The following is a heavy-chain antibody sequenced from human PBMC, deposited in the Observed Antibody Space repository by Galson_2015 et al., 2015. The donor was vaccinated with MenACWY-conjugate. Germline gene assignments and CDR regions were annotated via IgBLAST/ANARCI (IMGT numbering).Heavy chain of an antibody. J-gene: IGHJ6*02. D-gene: IGHD1-26*01. CDR1: GYIFPTYW. CDR3: ARHPPGGRGMDV. Sequence: QSGAEVKKPGESRRISLRGTGYIFPTYWIAWGRQMPGKALEWMGLISPGDSNTRYSPSFEGRVTISADNSITTAYLQWNSLQASDTAMYYCARHPPGGRGMDVWGQGTTVTVSS. CDR2: ISPGDSNT. V-gene: IGHV5-51*01.